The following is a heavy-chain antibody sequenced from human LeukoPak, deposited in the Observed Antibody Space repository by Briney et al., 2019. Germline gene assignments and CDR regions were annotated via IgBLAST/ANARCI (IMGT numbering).Heavy chain of an antibody. Sequence: GESLKISCKGSGYSFTNYWIAWVRQMPGKGLEWMGIIYTGDSDTRYNPSFQGQVTISADKSFSTAYLQWSSLKASDTAMYYCARRTFYDSSGYYYFDYWGQGTLVTVSS. CDR3: ARRTFYDSSGYYYFDY. CDR2: IYTGDSDT. J-gene: IGHJ4*02. CDR1: GYSFTNYW. D-gene: IGHD3-22*01. V-gene: IGHV5-51*01.